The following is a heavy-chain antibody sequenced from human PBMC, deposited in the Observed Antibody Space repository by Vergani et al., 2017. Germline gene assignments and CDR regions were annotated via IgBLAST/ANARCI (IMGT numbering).Heavy chain of an antibody. CDR1: GYTFTSYA. D-gene: IGHD4-23*01. J-gene: IGHJ3*02. V-gene: IGHV1-3*01. CDR2: INAGNGNT. Sequence: QVQLVQSGAEVKKPGASVKVSCKASGYTFTSYAMHWVRQAPGQRLEWMGWINAGNGNTKYSQKFQGRVTITRDTSASTAYMELSSLRSEDTAVYYCAQGTMTTVVTDAFDIWGQGTMVTVSS. CDR3: AQGTMTTVVTDAFDI.